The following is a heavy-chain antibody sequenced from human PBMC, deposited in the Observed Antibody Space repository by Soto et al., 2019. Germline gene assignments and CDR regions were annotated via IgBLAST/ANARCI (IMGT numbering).Heavy chain of an antibody. CDR3: AKDGGTYHFDGSGYPEYFQH. D-gene: IGHD3-22*01. CDR2: ISFDGNKQ. Sequence: ESGGGVVQPGRSLRLSCAASGFSFSSYGMHWVRQAPGKGLEWVAVISFDGNKQYFAESVKGRFTISRDNSRNTLSLQMNSLTVEDTAVYYCAKDGGTYHFDGSGYPEYFQHWGQGTLVTVSS. V-gene: IGHV3-30*18. CDR1: GFSFSSYG. J-gene: IGHJ1*01.